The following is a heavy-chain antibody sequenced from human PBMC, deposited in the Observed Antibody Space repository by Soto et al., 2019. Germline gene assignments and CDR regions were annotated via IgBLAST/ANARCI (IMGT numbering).Heavy chain of an antibody. J-gene: IGHJ6*02. CDR2: IYTSGST. V-gene: IGHV4-4*07. D-gene: IGHD6-13*01. CDR3: ARDMGPTSIAAAEGPYYYGMDV. CDR1: GGAISSYY. Sequence: SETLSLTCTVSGGAISSYYWSWIRQPAGKGLEWIGRIYTSGSTNYNPSLKSRVTMSVDTSKNQFSLKLSSVTAADTAVYYCARDMGPTSIAAAEGPYYYGMDVWGQGTTVTVSS.